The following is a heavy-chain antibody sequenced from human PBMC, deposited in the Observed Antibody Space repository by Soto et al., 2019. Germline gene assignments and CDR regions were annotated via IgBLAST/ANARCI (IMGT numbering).Heavy chain of an antibody. CDR3: ARSKASVVVAATPRFDP. V-gene: IGHV1-18*01. CDR2: ISAYNGNT. D-gene: IGHD2-15*01. CDR1: GYTFTSYG. Sequence: ASVKVSCKASGYTFTSYGISWVRQAPGQGLEWMGWISAYNGNTNYAQKVQGRVTMTTDTSTSTAYMELRSLRSDDTAVYYCARSKASVVVAATPRFDPWGQGTLVTVSS. J-gene: IGHJ5*02.